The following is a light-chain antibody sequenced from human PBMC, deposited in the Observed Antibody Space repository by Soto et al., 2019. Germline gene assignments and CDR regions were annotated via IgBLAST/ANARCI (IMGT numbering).Light chain of an antibody. J-gene: IGKJ2*01. Sequence: AIRMTQSPSSFSASTGDRVTITCRASQGISSYLAWYQQKPGKAPKILIYAASTLQSGVPSRFSGSGSGTDFTLTISCLQSEDFATYYCQQYYSYHTFGQGTKLEIK. CDR1: QGISSY. CDR2: AAS. V-gene: IGKV1-8*01. CDR3: QQYYSYHT.